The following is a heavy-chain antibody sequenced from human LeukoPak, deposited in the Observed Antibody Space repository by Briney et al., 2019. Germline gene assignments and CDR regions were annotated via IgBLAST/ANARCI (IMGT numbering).Heavy chain of an antibody. Sequence: PSETLSLTCTVSGGSISSDTYYWSWIRQPAGTGLEWIGRIYNSGSTNYNPSLKSRVAISVDTSKNQFSLKLSSVTAADTAVYYCARTDYSKGSAFDIWGQGTMVTVSS. CDR1: GGSISSDTYY. V-gene: IGHV4-61*02. CDR3: ARTDYSKGSAFDI. J-gene: IGHJ3*02. CDR2: IYNSGST. D-gene: IGHD4-11*01.